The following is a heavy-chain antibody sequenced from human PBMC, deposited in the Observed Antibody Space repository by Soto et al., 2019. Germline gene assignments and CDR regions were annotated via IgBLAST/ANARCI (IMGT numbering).Heavy chain of an antibody. D-gene: IGHD3-22*01. CDR1: GFTFSDHY. V-gene: IGHV3-11*01. CDR2: ISSSGDII. Sequence: PGGSLRLSCAASGFTFSDHYMSWIRQAPGKGLEWVSYISSSGDIIYYADSVKGRFTISRDNAKNSLYLQMNSLRAEDTAVYYCARDLGYYDSSGYFVYWGQGTLVTVSS. J-gene: IGHJ4*02. CDR3: ARDLGYYDSSGYFVY.